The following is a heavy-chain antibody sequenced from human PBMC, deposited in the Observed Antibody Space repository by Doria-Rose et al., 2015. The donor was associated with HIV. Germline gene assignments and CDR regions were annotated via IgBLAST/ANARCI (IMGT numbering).Heavy chain of an antibody. D-gene: IGHD2-21*02. CDR3: ARGAPGRDS. J-gene: IGHJ4*02. V-gene: IGHV3-7*05. Sequence: QTPGKGLEWVANIKRDGSEKFYVDSVKGRFTISRDNAKNSLYLQMNSLRVEDTAVYYCARGAPGRDSGGQGPRAPVS. CDR2: IKRDGSEK.